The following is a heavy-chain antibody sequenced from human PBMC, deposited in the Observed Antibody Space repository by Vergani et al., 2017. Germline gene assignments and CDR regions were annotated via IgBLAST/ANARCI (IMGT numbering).Heavy chain of an antibody. D-gene: IGHD6-6*01. CDR3: ARDYGHSSSSEGDY. CDR2: ISSSSSYI. J-gene: IGHJ4*02. CDR1: GFTFSSYS. Sequence: EVQLVESGGGLVKPGGSLRLSCAASGFTFSSYSMNWVRQAPGKGLEWVSSISSSSSYIYYADSVKGRFTISRDNAKNSRYLQMNSLRAEDTAVYYCARDYGHSSSSEGDYWGQGTLVTVSS. V-gene: IGHV3-21*01.